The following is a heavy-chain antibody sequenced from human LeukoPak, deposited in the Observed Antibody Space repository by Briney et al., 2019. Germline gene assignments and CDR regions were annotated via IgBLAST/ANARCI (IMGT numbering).Heavy chain of an antibody. J-gene: IGHJ2*01. CDR3: ARDRGRRTYCSGGSCYSPDWYFDL. D-gene: IGHD2-15*01. V-gene: IGHV4-4*07. CDR2: IYTSGST. CDR1: GGSISSYY. Sequence: SETLSLTCTVSGGSISSYYWSWIRQPAGKGLEWIGRIYTSGSTNYNPSLKSRVTMSVDTSKNQFSLKLSSVTAADTAVYYCARDRGRRTYCSGGSCYSPDWYFDLWGRGTLVTVSS.